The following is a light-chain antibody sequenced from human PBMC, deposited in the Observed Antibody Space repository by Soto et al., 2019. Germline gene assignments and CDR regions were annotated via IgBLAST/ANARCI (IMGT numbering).Light chain of an antibody. CDR1: KDISNY. V-gene: IGKV1-33*01. CDR2: YAS. J-gene: IGKJ5*01. CDR3: QQYDGLHT. Sequence: IQMSQSPSSLSASVGDRGTITCQASKDISNYLNWYQQKPGKAPQVLIYYASHFGTGVPSRFSGSGSGTDFTFSISSLQPEDVATYYCQQYDGLHTFGQGTRLEIK.